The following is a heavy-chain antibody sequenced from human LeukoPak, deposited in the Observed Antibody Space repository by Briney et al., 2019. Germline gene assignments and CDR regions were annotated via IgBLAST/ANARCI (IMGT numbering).Heavy chain of an antibody. Sequence: PGGSLRLSCAASGFTFSSYDMSWVRQAPGKGLEWVSAISGSSGRTYYADFVKGRFTISRDNSKNTLYLQMNSLRAGDTAIYFCAKPARTDYTDYWGQGTLVTVSS. V-gene: IGHV3-23*01. CDR2: ISGSSGRT. CDR1: GFTFSSYD. D-gene: IGHD1-14*01. CDR3: AKPARTDYTDY. J-gene: IGHJ4*02.